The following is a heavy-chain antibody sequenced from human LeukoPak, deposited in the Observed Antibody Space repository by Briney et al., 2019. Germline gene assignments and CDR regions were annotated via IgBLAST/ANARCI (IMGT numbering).Heavy chain of an antibody. Sequence: GGSLRLSCAASGFTVSSNYMSWVRQAPGKGLEWVSVIYSGGSTYYADSVKGRFTISRDNSKNTLYLQMNSLRAEDTAVYYCAKKPDYGDFHWYFDLWGRGTLVTVSS. D-gene: IGHD4-17*01. V-gene: IGHV3-53*01. CDR2: IYSGGST. J-gene: IGHJ2*01. CDR3: AKKPDYGDFHWYFDL. CDR1: GFTVSSNY.